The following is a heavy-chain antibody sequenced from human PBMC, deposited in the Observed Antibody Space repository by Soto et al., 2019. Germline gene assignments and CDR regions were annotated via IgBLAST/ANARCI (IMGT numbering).Heavy chain of an antibody. Sequence: EVQLVESGGGLVQPGGSLRLSCAASGFTFSNSWMTWVRQAPGKGLQWLANIKEDGSQTTYGDSVRGRFSISRDNAQNLVYLQLNSLRAEDTAVYYCAAPQIQSWDPDALQFWGQGTVITVSS. CDR1: GFTFSNSW. V-gene: IGHV3-7*03. J-gene: IGHJ3*01. D-gene: IGHD5-18*01. CDR3: AAPQIQSWDPDALQF. CDR2: IKEDGSQT.